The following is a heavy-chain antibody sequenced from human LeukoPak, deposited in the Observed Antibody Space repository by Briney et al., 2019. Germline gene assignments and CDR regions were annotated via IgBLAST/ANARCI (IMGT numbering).Heavy chain of an antibody. CDR1: GFTFSSYG. CDR3: ARSPVAAGGLTPVDY. V-gene: IGHV3-33*01. CDR2: IWYDGSNK. Sequence: GGSLRLSCAASGFTFSSYGMHWVRQAPGKGLEWVAVIWYDGSNKYYADSVKGRFTISRDNSKNTLYLQMNSLRAEDTAVYYCARSPVAAGGLTPVDYWGQGTLVTVSS. J-gene: IGHJ4*02. D-gene: IGHD6-13*01.